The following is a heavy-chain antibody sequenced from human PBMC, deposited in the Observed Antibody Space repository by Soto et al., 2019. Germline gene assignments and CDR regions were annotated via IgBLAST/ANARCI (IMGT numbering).Heavy chain of an antibody. D-gene: IGHD3-22*01. CDR2: IFYSGST. J-gene: IGHJ4*02. V-gene: IGHV4-59*08. CDR1: GCSVNSYY. CDR3: ARAGPTMIVS. Sequence: PAETLTLTCTASGCSVNSYYWSWIRQPPGKGLEWIGYIFYSGSTKSNPSLKIRVTISVDTSKNQFSLKLSSVTAAETAVYYCARAGPTMIVSWGQGTLVTVSS.